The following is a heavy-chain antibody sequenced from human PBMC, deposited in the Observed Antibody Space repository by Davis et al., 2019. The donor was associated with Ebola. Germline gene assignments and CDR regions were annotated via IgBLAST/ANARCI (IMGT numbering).Heavy chain of an antibody. J-gene: IGHJ6*02. V-gene: IGHV1-69*04. D-gene: IGHD5-18*01. CDR3: ARSKDTAMVTPYYYYYGMDV. CDR2: IIPILGIA. CDR1: GYTFTSYD. Sequence: SVKVSCKASGYTFTSYDINWVRQATGQGLEWMGRIIPILGIANYAQKFQGRVTITADKSTSTAYMELSSLRSEDTAVYYCARSKDTAMVTPYYYYYGMDVWGQGTTVTVSS.